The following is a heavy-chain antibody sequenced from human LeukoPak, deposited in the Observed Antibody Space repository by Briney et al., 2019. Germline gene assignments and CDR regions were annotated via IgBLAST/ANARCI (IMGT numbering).Heavy chain of an antibody. D-gene: IGHD4-17*01. J-gene: IGHJ4*02. V-gene: IGHV3-21*01. CDR2: ISSSSSYI. Sequence: GGPLRLPCGASGFTFSSLGMNWAPQAPGKGWEGVSSISSSSSYIYYADSVKGRFTISRDNAKNSLYLQMNSLRAEDTAVYYCARGKTTVTATFDYWGQGTLVTVSS. CDR3: ARGKTTVTATFDY. CDR1: GFTFSSLG.